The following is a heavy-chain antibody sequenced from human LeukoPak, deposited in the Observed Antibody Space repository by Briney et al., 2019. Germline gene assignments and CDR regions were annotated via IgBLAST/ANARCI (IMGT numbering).Heavy chain of an antibody. J-gene: IGHJ4*02. CDR1: GFTFSSYA. Sequence: GRSLRLSCAASGFTFSSYAMHWVRQAPGKGLEWVAVITYDGSNKYYADSVKGRFTISRDNSKNTLYLQMNSLRAEDTAVYYCARAEDTMIVVVINTGMDYWGQGTLVTVSS. CDR2: ITYDGSNK. CDR3: ARAEDTMIVVVINTGMDY. V-gene: IGHV3-30*04. D-gene: IGHD3-22*01.